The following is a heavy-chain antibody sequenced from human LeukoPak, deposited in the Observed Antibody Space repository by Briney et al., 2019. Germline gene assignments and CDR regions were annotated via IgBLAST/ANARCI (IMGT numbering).Heavy chain of an antibody. V-gene: IGHV3-7*01. D-gene: IGHD5-18*01. J-gene: IGHJ3*02. Sequence: PGGSLRLSCAASGFTFSSYWMSWVRQAPGKGLEWVANIKQDGSEKYYVDSVKGRFTISRDNAKNSLYLQMNSLRAEDTAVYYCARHLDTAMVISAFDIWGQGTMVTVSS. CDR2: IKQDGSEK. CDR1: GFTFSSYW. CDR3: ARHLDTAMVISAFDI.